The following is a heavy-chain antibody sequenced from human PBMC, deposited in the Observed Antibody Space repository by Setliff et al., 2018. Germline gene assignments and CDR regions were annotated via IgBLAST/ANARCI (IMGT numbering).Heavy chain of an antibody. CDR3: ARVGVLWFGELLGAFDS. Sequence: SETLSLTCAVSGYSISSGYYWGWIRQPPGKGLEWIGSIYHSGSTYYNPSLKSRGTISVDTSKNQFSLKLSSVTAADPAVYYCARVGVLWFGELLGAFDSWGQGTMVTVSS. D-gene: IGHD3-10*01. CDR1: GYSISSGYY. V-gene: IGHV4-38-2*01. J-gene: IGHJ3*02. CDR2: IYHSGST.